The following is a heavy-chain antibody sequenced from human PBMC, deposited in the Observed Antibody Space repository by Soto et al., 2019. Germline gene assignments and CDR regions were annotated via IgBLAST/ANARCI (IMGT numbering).Heavy chain of an antibody. CDR2: ISGSGGST. CDR1: GFTFSSYA. V-gene: IGHV3-23*01. J-gene: IGHJ6*02. Sequence: GGSLRLSFAASGFTFSSYAMSWVRQAPGKGLEWVSAISGSGGSTYYADSVKGRFTISRDNSKNTLYLQMNSLRAEDTAVYYCAKDEGPFSGYYYSYGMDVLGQGTTVTVYS. CDR3: AKDEGPFSGYYYSYGMDV.